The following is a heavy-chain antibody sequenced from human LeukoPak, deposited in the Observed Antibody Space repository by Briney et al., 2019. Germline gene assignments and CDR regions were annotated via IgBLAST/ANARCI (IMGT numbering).Heavy chain of an antibody. D-gene: IGHD7-27*01. Sequence: PGGSLRLSCAASGFTVSSNYMSWVRQAPGKGLEWVAVISYDGSNKYYADSVKGRFTISRGNSKNTLYLQINSPTAEDTATYYCAKDGNWARFEDWGQGALVTVSS. J-gene: IGHJ4*02. CDR1: GFTVSSNY. CDR2: ISYDGSNK. CDR3: AKDGNWARFED. V-gene: IGHV3-30*18.